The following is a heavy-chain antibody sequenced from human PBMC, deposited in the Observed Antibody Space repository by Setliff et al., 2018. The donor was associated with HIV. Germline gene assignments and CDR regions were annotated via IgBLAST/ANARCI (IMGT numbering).Heavy chain of an antibody. J-gene: IGHJ3*02. CDR2: IYISGTT. Sequence: SETLSLTCTVSGGSISTSYWNWIRQPPGKGLEWIAYIYISGTTNYNPSLKSRVTISLDTSRNQFSLKLGSVTAADTAMYYRAREHCSGGSCNGFDIWGQGTMVTVSS. V-gene: IGHV4-4*09. D-gene: IGHD2-15*01. CDR3: AREHCSGGSCNGFDI. CDR1: GGSISTSY.